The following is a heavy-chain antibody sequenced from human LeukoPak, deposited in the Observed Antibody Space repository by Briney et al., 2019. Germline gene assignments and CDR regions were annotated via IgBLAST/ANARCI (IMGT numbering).Heavy chain of an antibody. Sequence: SETLSLTCTVSGGSISSYYWSWIRQPPGKGLEWIGYIYYSGSTNYNPSLKSRVTISVDTSKNQFSLKLSSVTAADTAVYYCARSGSRGYCSSTSCQGTNWFDPWGQGTLVTVSS. CDR3: ARSGSRGYCSSTSCQGTNWFDP. CDR1: GGSISSYY. J-gene: IGHJ5*02. V-gene: IGHV4-59*01. D-gene: IGHD2-2*01. CDR2: IYYSGST.